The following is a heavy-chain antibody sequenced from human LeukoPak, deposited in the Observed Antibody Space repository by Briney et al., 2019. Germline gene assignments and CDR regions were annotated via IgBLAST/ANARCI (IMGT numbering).Heavy chain of an antibody. CDR1: GFTFSSYS. J-gene: IGHJ5*02. CDR2: IISSSSYI. V-gene: IGHV3-21*01. Sequence: GGSLRLSGAASGFTFSSYSMNWVRQSPGKGLEWVSSIISSSSYIYYADSVKGRFTISRDNAKNSLYLQMNSLRAEDTAVYYCARSPRITIFGVVIIRGWFDTWGQGTLVTVSS. D-gene: IGHD3-3*01. CDR3: ARSPRITIFGVVIIRGWFDT.